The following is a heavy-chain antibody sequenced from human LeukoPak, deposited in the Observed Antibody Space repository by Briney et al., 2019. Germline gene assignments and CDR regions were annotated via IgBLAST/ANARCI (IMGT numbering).Heavy chain of an antibody. Sequence: PSETLSLTCTVSGGSISSYYWSWIRQPPGKGPEWIGYIYYSGSTNYNPSLKSRVTISVDTSKNQFSLKLSSVTAADTAVYYCARVGDCSSTSCYKGGLDYWGQGTLVTVSS. D-gene: IGHD2-2*02. CDR1: GGSISSYY. CDR2: IYYSGST. V-gene: IGHV4-59*01. CDR3: ARVGDCSSTSCYKGGLDY. J-gene: IGHJ4*02.